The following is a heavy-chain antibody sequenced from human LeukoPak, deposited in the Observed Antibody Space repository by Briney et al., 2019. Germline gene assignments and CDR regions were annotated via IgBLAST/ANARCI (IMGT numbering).Heavy chain of an antibody. D-gene: IGHD2-21*01. J-gene: IGHJ4*02. CDR1: GYTSTNYV. CDR3: ARDDCGDTCYPGGY. Sequence: ASVKVSCKASGYTSTNYVIHWVRQAPGQRPEWMGWINAGNGDTKYSHHFQGRVTITRDTSASTAYMEMSSLTSEDTALYYCARDDCGDTCYPGGYWGQGTLVTVYS. CDR2: INAGNGDT. V-gene: IGHV1-3*01.